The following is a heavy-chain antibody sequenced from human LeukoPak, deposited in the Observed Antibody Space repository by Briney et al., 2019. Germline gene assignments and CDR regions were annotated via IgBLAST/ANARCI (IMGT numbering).Heavy chain of an antibody. CDR1: GYTFTSYD. Sequence: ASVKVSCKASGYTFTSYDINWVRQATGQGPEWMGWMSPNSGNTGYAQKFQGRVTMTRSTSMSTAYMELSSLRSEDTAVYYCARVDWAVGVIDYWGQGTLVIVSS. CDR2: MSPNSGNT. D-gene: IGHD6-19*01. J-gene: IGHJ4*02. CDR3: ARVDWAVGVIDY. V-gene: IGHV1-8*01.